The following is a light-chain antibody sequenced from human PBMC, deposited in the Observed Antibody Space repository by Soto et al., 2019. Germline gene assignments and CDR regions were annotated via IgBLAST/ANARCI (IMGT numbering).Light chain of an antibody. CDR2: GAS. Sequence: EIVMTQSPATLSVSPGESATLSCRASQSVSSNLAWYQQKPGQAPSLLIYGASTRATGTPARFSGSGSGTEFTLTISSLQSEDFAVYYCQQYVRWPLTCGGGTKVEIK. CDR3: QQYVRWPLT. J-gene: IGKJ4*01. V-gene: IGKV3-15*01. CDR1: QSVSSN.